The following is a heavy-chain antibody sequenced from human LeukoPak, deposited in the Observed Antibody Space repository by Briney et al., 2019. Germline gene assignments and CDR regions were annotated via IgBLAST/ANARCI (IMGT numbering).Heavy chain of an antibody. CDR3: ARDRDGGILTGYGDAFDI. CDR1: GFTVSSNY. J-gene: IGHJ3*02. V-gene: IGHV3-53*01. CDR2: IYSGGST. D-gene: IGHD3-9*01. Sequence: GGSLRLSCAASGFTVSSNYMSWVRQAPGKGLEWVSVIYSGGSTYYADSVKGRFTISRDNSKNTLYLQMNSLRAEDTAVYYCARDRDGGILTGYGDAFDIWGQGTMVTVSS.